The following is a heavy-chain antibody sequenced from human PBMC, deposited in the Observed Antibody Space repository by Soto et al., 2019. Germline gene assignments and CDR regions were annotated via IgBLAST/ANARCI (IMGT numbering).Heavy chain of an antibody. Sequence: ALVKVSCKASGYTFTGYYMHWVRQAPGQGLEWMGWINPNSGGTNYAQKFQGWVTMTRDTSISTAYMELSRLRSDDTAVYYCARDLRVPYYYGMDVWGQGTTVTVSS. J-gene: IGHJ6*02. D-gene: IGHD1-1*01. V-gene: IGHV1-2*04. CDR1: GYTFTGYY. CDR3: ARDLRVPYYYGMDV. CDR2: INPNSGGT.